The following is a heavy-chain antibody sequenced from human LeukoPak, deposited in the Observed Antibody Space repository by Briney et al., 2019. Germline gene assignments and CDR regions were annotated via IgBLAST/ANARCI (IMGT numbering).Heavy chain of an antibody. V-gene: IGHV1-2*06. CDR2: INPNSGGT. CDR3: LIGCSGGSCYEQPDY. CDR1: GYTFTGYY. J-gene: IGHJ4*02. D-gene: IGHD2-15*01. Sequence: ASVKVSCKASGYTFTGYYMHWVRQAPGQGHEWMGRINPNSGGTNYAQKFQGRVTMTRDTSISTAYMELSRLRSDDTAVYYCLIGCSGGSCYEQPDYWGQGTLVTVSS.